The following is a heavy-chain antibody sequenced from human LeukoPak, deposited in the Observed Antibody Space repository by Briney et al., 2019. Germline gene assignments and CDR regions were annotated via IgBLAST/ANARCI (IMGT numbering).Heavy chain of an antibody. CDR3: ARGRGYYYYMDV. CDR2: IHHSGGT. J-gene: IGHJ6*03. V-gene: IGHV4-59*12. Sequence: SETLSLTCNVSGASITSYYWSWIRQPPGKGLEWIGYIHHSGGTNYNPSLKSRVTISVDTSKNQFSLKLSSVTAADTAVYYCARGRGYYYYMDVWGKGTTVTVSS. CDR1: GASITSYY.